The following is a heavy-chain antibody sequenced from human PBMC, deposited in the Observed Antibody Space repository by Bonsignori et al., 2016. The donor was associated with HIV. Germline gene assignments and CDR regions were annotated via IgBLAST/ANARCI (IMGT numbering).Heavy chain of an antibody. V-gene: IGHV4-39*07. CDR1: GGSLSSSSYH. D-gene: IGHD3-3*01. CDR2: ISYRGAT. CDR3: VRRWSGTYPWAW. Sequence: QLQLQESGPGLVKPSETLSLVCSVSGGSLSSSSYHWGWIRQSPGKGLEWIGTISYRGATQHGPLLSSRVTISLDASKNQITLNLRSVTAADTAVYYCVRRWSGTYPWAWWGQGNPGHRLL. J-gene: IGHJ4*02.